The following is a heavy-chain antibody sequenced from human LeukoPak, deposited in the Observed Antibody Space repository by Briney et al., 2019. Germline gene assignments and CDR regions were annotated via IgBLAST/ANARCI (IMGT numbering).Heavy chain of an antibody. CDR3: ARDFKEQWLVLDY. J-gene: IGHJ4*02. V-gene: IGHV4-4*02. CDR1: GGSISSSNW. D-gene: IGHD6-19*01. Sequence: PSETLSLTCAVSGGSISSSNWWSWVRQPPGKGLEWIGEIYHSGSTNYNPSLKSRVIISVDKSKNQFSLKLSSVTAADTAVCYCARDFKEQWLVLDYWGQGTLVTVSS. CDR2: IYHSGST.